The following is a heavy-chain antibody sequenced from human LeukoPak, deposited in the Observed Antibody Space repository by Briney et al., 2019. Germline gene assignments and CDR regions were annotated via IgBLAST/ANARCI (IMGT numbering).Heavy chain of an antibody. J-gene: IGHJ6*02. CDR1: GYTFTSYG. D-gene: IGHD2-2*01. V-gene: IGHV1-18*01. Sequence: ASVKVSCKASGYTFTSYGISWVRQAPGQGLEWMGWISAYNGNTNYAQRLQGRVTMTTDTSTSTAYMELRSLRSDDTAVYYCARDSEDIVVVPAAELRCGMDVWGQGTTVTVSS. CDR3: ARDSEDIVVVPAAELRCGMDV. CDR2: ISAYNGNT.